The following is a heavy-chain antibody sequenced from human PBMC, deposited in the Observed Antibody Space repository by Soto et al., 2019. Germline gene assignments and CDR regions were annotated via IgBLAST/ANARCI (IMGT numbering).Heavy chain of an antibody. CDR3: ARDQGIYDSSETVDY. CDR2: ISSSSSYI. D-gene: IGHD3-22*01. Sequence: EVQLVESGGRLVKPGGSLRLSCAASGFTFSSYSMHWVCQAPGKWLEWVSSISSSSSYIYYADSVKGRFTISRDNAKNSLYLQMNSLRAEDTAVYYCARDQGIYDSSETVDYWGQGTLVTVSS. V-gene: IGHV3-21*01. CDR1: GFTFSSYS. J-gene: IGHJ4*02.